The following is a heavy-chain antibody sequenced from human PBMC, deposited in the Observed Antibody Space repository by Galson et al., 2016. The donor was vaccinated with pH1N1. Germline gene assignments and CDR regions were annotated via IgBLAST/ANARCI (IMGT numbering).Heavy chain of an antibody. CDR1: GGTFSSYT. CDR2: ILPILGIA. D-gene: IGHD6-13*01. Sequence: SGGTFSSYTINWVRQAPGQGLEWMGRILPILGIANYAQKFQGRVTITADKSTSTAYMEVISLRSDDTAVYYCARSAAAVGNAFDMRGQGTKVTVSS. V-gene: IGHV1-69*02. J-gene: IGHJ3*02. CDR3: ARSAAAVGNAFDM.